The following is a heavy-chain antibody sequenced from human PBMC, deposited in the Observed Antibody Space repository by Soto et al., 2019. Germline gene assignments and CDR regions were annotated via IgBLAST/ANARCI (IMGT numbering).Heavy chain of an antibody. D-gene: IGHD3-10*01. J-gene: IGHJ5*02. V-gene: IGHV3-23*01. CDR3: AQLPHSSSIGAGVDP. CDR2: VFTGGGVT. CDR1: GFTFSNYA. Sequence: EVQLLESGGGLVQPGGSLRLSCAASGFTFSNYAMSWVRQAPGKGLEWVSTVFTGGGVTHYAESVQGRFTISRDNSNNMVYLQMNSLRVEDTALYYCAQLPHSSSIGAGVDPWGQGTLVIVSS.